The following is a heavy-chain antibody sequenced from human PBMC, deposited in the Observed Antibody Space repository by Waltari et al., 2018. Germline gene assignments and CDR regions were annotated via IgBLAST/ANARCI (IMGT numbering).Heavy chain of an antibody. J-gene: IGHJ6*02. CDR2: INHSGST. Sequence: QVQLQQWGAGLLKPSETLSLTCAVYGGSFRGYYWSWIRQPPGKGLEWIGEINHSGSTNYNPSLKSRVTISVDTSKNQFSLKLSSVTAADTAVYYCAGHNYDFWSGFMDYYYGMDVWGQGTTVTVSS. CDR1: GGSFRGYY. CDR3: AGHNYDFWSGFMDYYYGMDV. V-gene: IGHV4-34*01. D-gene: IGHD3-3*01.